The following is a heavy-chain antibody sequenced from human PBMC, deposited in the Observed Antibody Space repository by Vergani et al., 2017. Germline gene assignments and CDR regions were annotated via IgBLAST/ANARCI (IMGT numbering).Heavy chain of an antibody. Sequence: QVQLVQSGAEVKKPGASVKVSCKVSGYTLTELSMHWVRQAPGKGLEWMGGFDPEDGETIYAQKFQGRVTMTEDTSTDTAYMELSSLRSEDTAVYYCATSVMLRITMVRGVRWFDPWGQGTLVTVSS. V-gene: IGHV1-24*01. D-gene: IGHD3-10*01. CDR2: FDPEDGET. CDR1: GYTLTELS. J-gene: IGHJ5*02. CDR3: ATSVMLRITMVRGVRWFDP.